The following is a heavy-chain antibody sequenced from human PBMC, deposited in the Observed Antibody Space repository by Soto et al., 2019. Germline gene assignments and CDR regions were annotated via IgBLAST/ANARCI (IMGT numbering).Heavy chain of an antibody. D-gene: IGHD3-22*01. CDR1: GYTFSSYY. CDR2: INAGNGNT. Sequence: ASVKVSCKASGYTFSSYYMHWVRQAPGQRLEWMGWINAGNGNTKYSQKFQGRVTITRDTSASTAYMELSSLRSEDTAVYYCAREMDSSGYYRGFDYWGQGTLVTVSS. J-gene: IGHJ4*02. CDR3: AREMDSSGYYRGFDY. V-gene: IGHV1-3*01.